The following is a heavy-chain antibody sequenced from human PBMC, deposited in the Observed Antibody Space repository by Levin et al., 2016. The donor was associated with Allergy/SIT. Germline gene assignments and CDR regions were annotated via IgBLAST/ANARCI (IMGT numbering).Heavy chain of an antibody. Sequence: GGSLRLSCAASGFTFSNYAMTWVRQAPGKGLEWVSAIRSGSGTSTYYAESVKGRFSISRVNAKNSLYLQMNSLRAEDTAVYYCARGGGHGHEYFHHWGQGTLVTVSS. V-gene: IGHV3-23*01. J-gene: IGHJ1*01. CDR3: ARGGGHGHEYFHH. D-gene: IGHD3-16*01. CDR2: IRSGSGTST. CDR1: GFTFSNYA.